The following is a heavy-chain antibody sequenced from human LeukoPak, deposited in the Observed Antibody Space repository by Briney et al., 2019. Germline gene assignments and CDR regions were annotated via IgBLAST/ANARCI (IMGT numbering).Heavy chain of an antibody. V-gene: IGHV3-48*04. Sequence: GGSLRLSCSASGFTFSTYNMNWVRQAPGKGLEWVSYISSSSSTIYYADSVKGRFTISRDNAKNSLFLQMNSLRAEDTAVYYCARDLIVGTTYFDYWGQGTLVTVSS. CDR1: GFTFSTYN. D-gene: IGHD1-26*01. CDR3: ARDLIVGTTYFDY. J-gene: IGHJ4*02. CDR2: ISSSSSTI.